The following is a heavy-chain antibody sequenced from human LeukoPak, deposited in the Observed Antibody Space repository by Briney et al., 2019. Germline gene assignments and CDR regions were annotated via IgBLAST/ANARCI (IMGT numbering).Heavy chain of an antibody. CDR2: TSAYNGNT. V-gene: IGHV1-18*01. Sequence: GASVQVSCKASGYTFTTYGISRVRQAPGQGLEWMGWTSAYNGNTNYATKLEGRVTMTTDTSTSTAYMELRSLRSDDTAVYYCARDLTGTTMDVWGKGTTVTVSS. CDR1: GYTFTTYG. CDR3: ARDLTGTTMDV. J-gene: IGHJ6*04. D-gene: IGHD1-7*01.